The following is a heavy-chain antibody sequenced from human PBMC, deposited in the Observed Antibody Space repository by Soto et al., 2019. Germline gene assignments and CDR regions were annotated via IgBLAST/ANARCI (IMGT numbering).Heavy chain of an antibody. V-gene: IGHV1-3*01. CDR1: GYTFRNYA. D-gene: IGHD4-17*01. CDR2: INAGNGNT. CDR3: ARMYGDYFGMDV. J-gene: IGHJ6*02. Sequence: QVQLVQSGAEVKKPGASVKVSFKASGYTFRNYAMHWVRQAPGQRLEWMGGINAGNGNTKYSQKLQGRVTITRDTSASTASMELSSLRSEDTAVYFCARMYGDYFGMDVWGQGTTVTVSS.